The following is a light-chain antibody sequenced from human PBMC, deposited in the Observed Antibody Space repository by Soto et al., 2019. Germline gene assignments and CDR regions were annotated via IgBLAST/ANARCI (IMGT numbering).Light chain of an antibody. V-gene: IGLV2-11*01. CDR3: YSYAGTKTFLV. Sequence: QSALTQPRSVSGSPGQSVTISCTGSSSDVGDYKYVSWYQQHPGKAPKLMIYDVGERPSGVPDRFSGSKSGNTASLTISGLQAEDEAEYYCYSYAGTKTFLVFGGGTKLTVL. CDR1: SSDVGDYKY. CDR2: DVG. J-gene: IGLJ2*01.